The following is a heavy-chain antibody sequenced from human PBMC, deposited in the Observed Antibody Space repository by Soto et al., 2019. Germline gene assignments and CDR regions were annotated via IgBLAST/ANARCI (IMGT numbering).Heavy chain of an antibody. CDR3: ARGLWVTPFAY. D-gene: IGHD2-21*01. CDR1: GGSISSGGYY. V-gene: IGHV4-31*03. CDR2: IYYSGST. J-gene: IGHJ4*02. Sequence: QVQLQESGPGLVKPSQTLSLTCTVSGGSISSGGYYWSWIRQHPGKGLEWIGYIYYSGSTYYNPSLKSRDTISVDTSKSLFSLKLSSVTAADTAVYYCARGLWVTPFAYWGQGTLVTVSS.